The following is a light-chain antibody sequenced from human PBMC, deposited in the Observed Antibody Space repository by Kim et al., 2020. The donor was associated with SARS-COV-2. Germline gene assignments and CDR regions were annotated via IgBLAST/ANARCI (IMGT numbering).Light chain of an antibody. CDR3: HQSHASPWT. V-gene: IGKV3-20*01. Sequence: SPGERAPPACRASQSLNTDYLAWDQQKPGQPPRLVIYGVSTRATGIPDRFSGSGSGTGFSLIISRLEPEDFAVYYCHQSHASPWTFGQGTKVDIK. CDR2: GVS. CDR1: QSLNTDY. J-gene: IGKJ1*01.